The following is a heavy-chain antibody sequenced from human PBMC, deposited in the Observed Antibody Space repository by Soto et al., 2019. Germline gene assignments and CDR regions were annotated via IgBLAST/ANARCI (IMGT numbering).Heavy chain of an antibody. CDR3: ARDRGKYYDFWSGYRTGYYYYGMDV. CDR1: GYTFTSYG. CDR2: ISAYNGNT. J-gene: IGHJ6*02. V-gene: IGHV1-18*01. Sequence: ASVKVSCKASGYTFTSYGISWVRQAPGQGLEWMGWISAYNGNTNYAQKLQGRVTMTTDTSTGTAYMELRSLRSDDTAVYYCARDRGKYYDFWSGYRTGYYYYGMDVWGQGTTVTVSS. D-gene: IGHD3-3*01.